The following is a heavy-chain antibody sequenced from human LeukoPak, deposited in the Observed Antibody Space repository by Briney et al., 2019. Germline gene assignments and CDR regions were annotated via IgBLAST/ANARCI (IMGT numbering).Heavy chain of an antibody. J-gene: IGHJ4*02. CDR1: GFTFSAYY. CDR2: ISSSGSTI. D-gene: IGHD3-10*01. Sequence: GGSLRLSCAASGFTFSAYYMSWIRQAPGKGLEWVSYISSSGSTIYYADSVKGRFTISRDNAKNSLYLQMNSLRAEDTAVYYCARASRFGDQDYFDYWGQGTLVTVSS. CDR3: ARASRFGDQDYFDY. V-gene: IGHV3-11*01.